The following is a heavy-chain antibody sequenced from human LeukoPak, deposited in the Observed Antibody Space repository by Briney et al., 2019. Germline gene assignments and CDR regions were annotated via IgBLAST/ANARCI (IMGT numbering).Heavy chain of an antibody. J-gene: IGHJ4*02. CDR3: AKARTYYYDSSDNDY. Sequence: GGSLRLSCAASGFTFDDYSMHWVRQAPGKGLEWVSSISSSSSYIYYADSVKGRFTISRDNAKNSLYLQMNSLRAEDTAVYYCAKARTYYYDSSDNDYWGQGTLVSVSS. V-gene: IGHV3-21*01. CDR2: ISSSSSYI. D-gene: IGHD3-22*01. CDR1: GFTFDDYS.